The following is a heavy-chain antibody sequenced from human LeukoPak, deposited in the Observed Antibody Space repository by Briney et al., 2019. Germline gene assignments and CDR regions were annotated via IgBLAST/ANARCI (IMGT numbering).Heavy chain of an antibody. Sequence: PGGSLRLSCAASGFTFSSYGMHWVRQAPGKGLEWVAFIRSDGSTKYYADSVKGRFTISRDNSKNTLYLQMNSLRAEDTAVYYCARDRWFGELSPFEYWGQGTLVSVSS. J-gene: IGHJ4*02. V-gene: IGHV3-30*02. CDR1: GFTFSSYG. CDR3: ARDRWFGELSPFEY. D-gene: IGHD3-10*01. CDR2: IRSDGSTK.